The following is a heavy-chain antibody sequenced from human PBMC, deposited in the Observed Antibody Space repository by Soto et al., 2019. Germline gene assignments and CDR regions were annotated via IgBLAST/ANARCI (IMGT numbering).Heavy chain of an antibody. CDR3: AKYWLYAMRESGWFDH. J-gene: IGHJ5*02. CDR1: VFTFSSYG. V-gene: IGHV3-30*18. Sequence: GGSLRLSCAASVFTFSSYGMHWVRQAPGKGLEWVAVISYDGSNKYYADSVKGRFTISRDNSKNTLYLQMNSLRAEDTAVYYCAKYWLYAMRESGWFDHWGQGTLVTVSS. D-gene: IGHD2-8*01. CDR2: ISYDGSNK.